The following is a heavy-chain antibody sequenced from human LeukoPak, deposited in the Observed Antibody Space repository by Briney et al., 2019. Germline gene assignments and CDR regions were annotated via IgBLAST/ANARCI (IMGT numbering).Heavy chain of an antibody. CDR3: ARGVAFDI. Sequence: PGGSLRLSCAASGFTFSTYSMNWVRQAPGKGLEWVSSISSSSSYIHYADSVKGRFTISRDNAKNSLYLQMNSLRAEDTAVYYCARGVAFDIWGQGTMVTVSS. V-gene: IGHV3-21*01. CDR1: GFTFSTYS. CDR2: ISSSSSYI. J-gene: IGHJ3*02.